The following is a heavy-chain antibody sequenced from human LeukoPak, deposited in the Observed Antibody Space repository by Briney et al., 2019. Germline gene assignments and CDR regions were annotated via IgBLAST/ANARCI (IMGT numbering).Heavy chain of an antibody. Sequence: GGSLRLSCVASGFTVSSNDMSWVRQAPGKGLEWVSVVYSGGTTSYADSVKGRFTISRDKSKNTLYLQMNSLRAEDTAVYYCARDVLRWGQGTLVTVSP. CDR1: GFTVSSND. CDR3: ARDVLR. J-gene: IGHJ4*02. V-gene: IGHV3-66*01. CDR2: VYSGGTT.